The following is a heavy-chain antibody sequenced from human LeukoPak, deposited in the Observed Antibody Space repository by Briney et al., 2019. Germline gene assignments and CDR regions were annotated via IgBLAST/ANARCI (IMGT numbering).Heavy chain of an antibody. CDR3: ARASIGYCIGGTCYLAY. J-gene: IGHJ4*02. CDR1: GYXFTTYW. CDR2: IYPGDSDT. V-gene: IGHV5-51*01. Sequence: GESLKISCNGSGYXFTTYWIAWVRQMPGKGLEWMGIIYPGDSDTRYSPSFHGQVTMSADRSISTAYLQWSSLTASDTAMYYCARASIGYCIGGTCYLAYWGQGTLVTVSS. D-gene: IGHD2-15*01.